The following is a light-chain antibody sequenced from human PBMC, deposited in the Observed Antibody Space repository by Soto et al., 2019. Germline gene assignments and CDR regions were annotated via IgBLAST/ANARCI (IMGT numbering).Light chain of an antibody. V-gene: IGKV1-39*01. Sequence: DIQMTQSPSSLSASVGDRVTITCRASQSISTYLSWYKQTPGKAPKLLIYAASILQSGVPSRFSGSGSGTDFTLTISSLQPEDFATYYCQQYNTYSTFGQGTRLEIK. CDR2: AAS. CDR3: QQYNTYST. CDR1: QSISTY. J-gene: IGKJ5*01.